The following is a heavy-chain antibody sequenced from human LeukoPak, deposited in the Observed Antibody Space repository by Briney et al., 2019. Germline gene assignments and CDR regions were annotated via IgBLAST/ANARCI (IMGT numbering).Heavy chain of an antibody. CDR2: IYYSGST. D-gene: IGHD1-26*01. Sequence: PSETLSLTCTVSGGSISSYYWSWLRQPPGKGLEGLGYIYYSGSTNYNPSLKSRVTISVDTSKNQFSLKLSSVTAADTAVYYCARASRATSGFDIWGQGTMVTVSS. J-gene: IGHJ3*02. CDR3: ARASRATSGFDI. CDR1: GGSISSYY. V-gene: IGHV4-59*01.